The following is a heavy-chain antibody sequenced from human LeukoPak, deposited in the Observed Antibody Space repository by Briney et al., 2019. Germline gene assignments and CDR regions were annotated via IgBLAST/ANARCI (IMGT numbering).Heavy chain of an antibody. Sequence: SETLSLTCTVSGGSISSYYWSWIRQPAGKGLEWIGRIYTSGSTNHNPSLKSRVTMSVGTSKNQFSLKLSSVTAADTAVYYCARGGLDYDPEGFDYWGQGTLVTVSS. J-gene: IGHJ4*02. CDR1: GGSISSYY. D-gene: IGHD3-22*01. V-gene: IGHV4-4*07. CDR3: ARGGLDYDPEGFDY. CDR2: IYTSGST.